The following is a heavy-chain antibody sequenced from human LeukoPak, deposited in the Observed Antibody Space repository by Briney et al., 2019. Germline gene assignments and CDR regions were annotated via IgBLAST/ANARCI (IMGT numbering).Heavy chain of an antibody. CDR2: SDPEDGET. J-gene: IGHJ4*02. Sequence: ASVKVSCKVSGYTLTELSMHWVRQAPGKGLEWMGGSDPEDGETIYAQKFQGRVTMTEDTSTDTAYMELSSLRSEDTAVYYCATEGYSYGTGTFDYWGQGTLVTVSS. CDR3: ATEGYSYGTGTFDY. CDR1: GYTLTELS. V-gene: IGHV1-24*01. D-gene: IGHD5-18*01.